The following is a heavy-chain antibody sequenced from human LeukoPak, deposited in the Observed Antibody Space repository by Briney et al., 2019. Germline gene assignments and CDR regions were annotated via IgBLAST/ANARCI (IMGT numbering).Heavy chain of an antibody. J-gene: IGHJ4*02. CDR1: GYTFTSYA. CDR2: NSGNNGNT. D-gene: IGHD6-13*01. CDR3: ARKQQLVGDY. Sequence: ASVKVSCTASGYTFTSYAITWVRQAPGQGLEWMGWNSGNNGNTKYAQKFQGRVTMTTDTSTNTAYMELRSLRSDDTAVYYCARKQQLVGDYWGQGTLVTVSS. V-gene: IGHV1-18*01.